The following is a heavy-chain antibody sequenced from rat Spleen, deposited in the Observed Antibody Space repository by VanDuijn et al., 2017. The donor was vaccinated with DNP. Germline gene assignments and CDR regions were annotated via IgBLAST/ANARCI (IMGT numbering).Heavy chain of an antibody. Sequence: QVQLKESGPVLVQASETLSLTCTVSGFSLTNYGVIWVRQSPGKGLEWMGIIWGDGNTDYNSALKSRLSINRDTSKSQVFLKVNSLQTDDTAIYYCTRESWGYVMDAWGQGVMVTVSS. CDR1: GFSLTNYG. J-gene: IGHJ4*01. CDR3: TRESWGYVMDA. D-gene: IGHD1-7*01. CDR2: IWGDGNT. V-gene: IGHV2S75*01.